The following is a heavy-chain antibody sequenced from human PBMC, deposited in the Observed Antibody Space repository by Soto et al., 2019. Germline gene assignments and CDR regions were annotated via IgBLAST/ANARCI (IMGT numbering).Heavy chain of an antibody. Sequence: GASVKVSCKAIGYSFTRHYMHWVRQAPGQGLEWMGTIYPGGVNVAYAQKFEGRVTMTKDTSTSTVYMELNSLTSEDTAVYYCAKDIDMGAAGLFDYWGQGTLVTVSS. CDR2: IYPGGVNV. D-gene: IGHD6-13*01. J-gene: IGHJ4*02. CDR3: AKDIDMGAAGLFDY. CDR1: GYSFTRHY. V-gene: IGHV1-46*01.